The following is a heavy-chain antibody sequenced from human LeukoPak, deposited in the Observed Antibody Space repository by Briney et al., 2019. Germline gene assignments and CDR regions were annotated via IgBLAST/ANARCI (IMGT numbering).Heavy chain of an antibody. V-gene: IGHV3-30*02. J-gene: IGHJ4*02. Sequence: GGSLRLSCAASGFTFSTYGMHWVRQAPGKGLEWVAFIRNDGTIKYYADSVKGRFTISRDNSKNTLYLQMNSLRAEDTAVYYCARDGEAVGTAMVHYFDYWGQGTLVTVSS. CDR2: IRNDGTIK. D-gene: IGHD5-18*01. CDR1: GFTFSTYG. CDR3: ARDGEAVGTAMVHYFDY.